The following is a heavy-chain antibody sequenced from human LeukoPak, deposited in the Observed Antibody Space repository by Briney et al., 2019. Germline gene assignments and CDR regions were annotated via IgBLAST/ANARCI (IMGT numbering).Heavy chain of an antibody. CDR2: IYNGGST. Sequence: GGSLRLSCAASGFTVSSNYMSWVRQAPGKGLEWVSVIYNGGSTYYTDSVKGRFTISRDNSKNTLYLQMNSLRAEDTAVYFCARQTSGWYPEFDYWGQGTLVTVSS. CDR3: ARQTSGWYPEFDY. V-gene: IGHV3-66*04. CDR1: GFTVSSNY. J-gene: IGHJ4*02. D-gene: IGHD6-19*01.